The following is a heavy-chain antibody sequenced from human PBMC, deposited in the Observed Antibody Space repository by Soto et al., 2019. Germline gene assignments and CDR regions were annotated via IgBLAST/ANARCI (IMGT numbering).Heavy chain of an antibody. Sequence: GSLRLSCVASGFTFNNAWMNWVRQAPGKGLEWVGRIKSKTDGGTTDYAALVKGRFTISRDDSKTTLYLQMNGLKTEDTAVYYCTTAENYYDSSSFDYWGQGTLVT. CDR1: GFTFNNAW. CDR2: IKSKTDGGTT. V-gene: IGHV3-15*01. CDR3: TTAENYYDSSSFDY. D-gene: IGHD3-22*01. J-gene: IGHJ4*02.